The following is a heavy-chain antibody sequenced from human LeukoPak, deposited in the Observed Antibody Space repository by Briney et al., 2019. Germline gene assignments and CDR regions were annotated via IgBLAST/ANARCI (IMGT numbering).Heavy chain of an antibody. CDR2: INHSGST. Sequence: PSETLSLTCTVSGGSISSYYWSWIRQPPGKGLEWIGEINHSGSTNYNPSLKSRVTISVDTSKNQFSLKLSSVTAADTAVYYCARGPVAGREYFQHWGQGTLVTVSS. J-gene: IGHJ1*01. CDR1: GGSISSYY. V-gene: IGHV4-34*01. CDR3: ARGPVAGREYFQH.